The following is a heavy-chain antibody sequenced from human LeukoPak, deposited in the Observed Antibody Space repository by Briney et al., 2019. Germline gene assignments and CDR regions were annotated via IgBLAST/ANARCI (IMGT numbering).Heavy chain of an antibody. CDR3: ASPKGGGYHEGFDC. V-gene: IGHV3-23*01. CDR1: GSTLINYA. CDR2: VSDSGGNT. J-gene: IGHJ4*02. D-gene: IGHD2-2*01. Sequence: GPSLRLSCAPSGSTLINYATSSVRQPPGKGMEWVSAVSDSGGNTYYADSVKGRFTISRDNSKNTLYLQMNSLRAEDTAVYYCASPKGGGYHEGFDCWCQGTLVIVSS.